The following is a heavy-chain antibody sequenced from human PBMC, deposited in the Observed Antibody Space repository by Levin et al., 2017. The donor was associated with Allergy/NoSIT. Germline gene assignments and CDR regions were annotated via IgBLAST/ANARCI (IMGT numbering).Heavy chain of an antibody. Sequence: PGGSLRLSCAASGFTFSSYSMNWVRQAPGKGLEWVSSISSSSSYIYYADSVKGRFTISRDNAKNSLYLQMNSLRAEDTAVYYCASWDSSGYYHYYYYGMDVWGQGTTVTVSS. D-gene: IGHD3-22*01. CDR1: GFTFSSYS. J-gene: IGHJ6*02. CDR2: ISSSSSYI. V-gene: IGHV3-21*01. CDR3: ASWDSSGYYHYYYYGMDV.